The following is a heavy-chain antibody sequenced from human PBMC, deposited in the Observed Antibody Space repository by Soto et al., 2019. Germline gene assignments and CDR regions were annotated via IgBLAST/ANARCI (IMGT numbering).Heavy chain of an antibody. V-gene: IGHV1-2*02. J-gene: IGHJ4*02. CDR2: INPNSGDT. D-gene: IGHD3-10*01. CDR1: GYTFTDYY. CDR3: AREGTGRTFAY. Sequence: QVQLVQSGAEVKKPGASVKVSCKASGYTFTDYYIHWVRQAPGQGLEWMGWINPNSGDTNYAQKFQGRVTMTRDTSISTAYMEVRRLRSDDTAASYCAREGTGRTFAYWGQGTLVTVSS.